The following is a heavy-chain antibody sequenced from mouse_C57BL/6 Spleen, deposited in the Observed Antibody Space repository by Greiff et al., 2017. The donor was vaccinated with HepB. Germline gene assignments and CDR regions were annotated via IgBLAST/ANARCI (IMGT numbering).Heavy chain of an antibody. Sequence: QVQLQQSGPELVKPGASVKISCKASGYAFSSSWMNWVKQRPGKGLEWIGRIYPGDGDTNYNGKFKGKATLTADKSSNTAYMQLSSLTSEDSAVYFCARDGYDEKDYFDYWGQGTTLTVSS. D-gene: IGHD2-2*01. J-gene: IGHJ2*01. CDR2: IYPGDGDT. V-gene: IGHV1-82*01. CDR1: GYAFSSSW. CDR3: ARDGYDEKDYFDY.